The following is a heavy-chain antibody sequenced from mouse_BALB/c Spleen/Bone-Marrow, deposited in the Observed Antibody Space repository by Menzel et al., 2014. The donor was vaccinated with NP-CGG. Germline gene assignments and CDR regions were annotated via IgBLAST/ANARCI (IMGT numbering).Heavy chain of an antibody. CDR2: INPYNGGT. CDR1: GYSFTGYT. CDR3: ARWDYYGYTMDY. V-gene: IGHV1-26*01. J-gene: IGHJ4*01. D-gene: IGHD1-1*01. Sequence: LVESGASMKISCKASGYSFTGYTMNWVKQSHGKNLEWIGLINPYNGGTSYNQKFKGKATLTVDKLSSTAYMELLSLTSEDSAVYNCARWDYYGYTMDYWGQGTSVTVSS.